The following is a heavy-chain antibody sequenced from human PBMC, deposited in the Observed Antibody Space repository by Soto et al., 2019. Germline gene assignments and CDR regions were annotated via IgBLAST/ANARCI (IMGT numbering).Heavy chain of an antibody. J-gene: IGHJ6*02. Sequence: PWGTLSLTCAVYGGSISSNKWWSWVRQPPGKGLEWIGEIYHSGSTNYNPSLKSRVTISLDKSKNQFSLKLTSVTAADSAVYYCARDDHIVVVPTSLGAMDVWGQGTTVTVSS. CDR2: IYHSGST. V-gene: IGHV4-4*02. CDR1: GGSISSNKW. CDR3: ARDDHIVVVPTSLGAMDV. D-gene: IGHD2-2*01.